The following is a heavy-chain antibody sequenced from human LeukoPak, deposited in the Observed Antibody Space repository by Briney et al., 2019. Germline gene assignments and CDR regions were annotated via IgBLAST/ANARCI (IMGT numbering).Heavy chain of an antibody. D-gene: IGHD7-27*01. CDR2: INPNSGGT. CDR1: GYTFTGYY. Sequence: GASVKVSCKASGYTFTGYYMHWVRQAPGQGLEWMGWINPNSGGTNYAQKFQGRVTMTRDTSISTAYMELSRLRSDDTAVYYCAITGEGGTPHGYFDYWGQGTLVTVSS. CDR3: AITGEGGTPHGYFDY. J-gene: IGHJ4*02. V-gene: IGHV1-2*02.